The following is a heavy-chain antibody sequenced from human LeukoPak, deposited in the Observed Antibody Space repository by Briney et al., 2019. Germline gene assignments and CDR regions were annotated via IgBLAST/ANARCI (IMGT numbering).Heavy chain of an antibody. CDR1: GFTFRSYW. CDR2: INGDGSST. J-gene: IGHJ4*02. CDR3: AGGELLLDY. Sequence: GGSLRLSCTASGFTFRSYWMHWVRQAPGKGLVWVSRINGDGSSTSYADSVKGRFTISRDNAKNTLYLQMNSLRAEDTAVYYCAGGELLLDYWGQGTLVTVSS. D-gene: IGHD1-7*01. V-gene: IGHV3-74*01.